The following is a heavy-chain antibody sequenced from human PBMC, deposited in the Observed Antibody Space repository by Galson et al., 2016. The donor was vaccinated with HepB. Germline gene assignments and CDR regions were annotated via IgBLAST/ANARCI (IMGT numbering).Heavy chain of an antibody. J-gene: IGHJ4*02. CDR2: IWSDGSNK. Sequence: SLRPSCAASGFTCRSYRMHWVRQAPGKGLEWVAVIWSDGSNKYYGDSVKGRFTISRDNSKNTLYLQMNSLGPEDTAVYYCAAYDTGHFDYWGQGTVVTVSS. V-gene: IGHV3-33*01. D-gene: IGHD3-9*01. CDR1: GFTCRSYR. CDR3: AAYDTGHFDY.